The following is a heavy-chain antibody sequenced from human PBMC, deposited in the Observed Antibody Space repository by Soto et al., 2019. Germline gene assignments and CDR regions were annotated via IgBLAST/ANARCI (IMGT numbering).Heavy chain of an antibody. V-gene: IGHV1-8*01. CDR1: GYTFSNYD. CDR2: VNPNNGDT. CDR3: AKVSRKGSAIDFDY. D-gene: IGHD3-10*01. Sequence: QVQLVQSGAELKKPGASVKVSCKASGYTFSNYDMNWVRQATGQGHEWIGWVNPNNGDTGYAQKAQDRVPLTTDLSPTTAYMELTSMRSEDTAIYYFAKVSRKGSAIDFDYWGQGTLITVSS. J-gene: IGHJ4*02.